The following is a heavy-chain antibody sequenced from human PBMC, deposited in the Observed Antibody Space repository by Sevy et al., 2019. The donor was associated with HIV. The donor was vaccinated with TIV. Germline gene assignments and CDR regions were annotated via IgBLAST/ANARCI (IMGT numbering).Heavy chain of an antibody. D-gene: IGHD6-13*01. Sequence: SETLSLTCTVSGGSISSYYWSWIRQPPGKGLEWIGYIYYSGSTNYNPSLKSRVTISVDTSKNQFSLKLSSVTAADTAVYYCARVKAAASNRSYWFDPWGQGTLVTVSS. J-gene: IGHJ5*02. CDR3: ARVKAAASNRSYWFDP. CDR2: IYYSGST. CDR1: GGSISSYY. V-gene: IGHV4-59*01.